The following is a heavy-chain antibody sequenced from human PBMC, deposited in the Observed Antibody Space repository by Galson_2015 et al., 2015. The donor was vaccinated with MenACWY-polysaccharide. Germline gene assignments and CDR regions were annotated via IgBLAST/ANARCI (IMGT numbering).Heavy chain of an antibody. J-gene: IGHJ6*02. CDR2: ISKSGDSI. CDR3: ARGHYGLDV. V-gene: IGHV3-11*01. CDR1: GFSLGAWY. Sequence: SLRLSCAAPGFSLGAWYMSWIRQAPGKGLEWISYISKSGDSIYYGDSVKGRFAISRDNAKNSLYLQLNSLEVEDTAIYYCARGHYGLDVWGQGTTVTVSS.